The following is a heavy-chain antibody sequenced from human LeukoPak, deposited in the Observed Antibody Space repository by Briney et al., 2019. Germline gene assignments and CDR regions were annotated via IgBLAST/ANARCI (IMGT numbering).Heavy chain of an antibody. V-gene: IGHV4-59*12. CDR1: GGSISSYY. CDR2: IYYSGYT. J-gene: IGHJ4*02. D-gene: IGHD3-22*01. Sequence: SETLSLTCTVSGGSISSYYWSWIRQPPGKGLEWIGYIYYSGYTNYNPSLKSRVTISVDTSKNQFSLKLSSVTAADTAVYYCAMSITMIIVIIKRPPTIDYWGQGTLVTVSS. CDR3: AMSITMIIVIIKRPPTIDY.